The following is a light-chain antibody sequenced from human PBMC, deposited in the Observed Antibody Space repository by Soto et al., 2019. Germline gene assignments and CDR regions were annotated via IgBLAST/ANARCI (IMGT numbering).Light chain of an antibody. CDR3: QHYNSYSEA. CDR2: TAS. V-gene: IGKV1-5*03. CDR1: HTSSSW. Sequence: DIQMTQSPSTLSGSVGGRVTITCLDSHTSSSWLAWYQQKPGKAPKLLIYTASTLKSGVPSRFSGSGSGTEFTLTISSLQPDDVATYYCQHYNSYSEAFGQGTKVDIK. J-gene: IGKJ1*01.